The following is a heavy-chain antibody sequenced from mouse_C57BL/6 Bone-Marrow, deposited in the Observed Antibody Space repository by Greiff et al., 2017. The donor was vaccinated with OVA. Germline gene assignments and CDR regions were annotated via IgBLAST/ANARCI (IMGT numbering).Heavy chain of an antibody. CDR2: IDPENGDT. D-gene: IGHD1-1*01. CDR1: GFNIPDDY. CDR3: TTGRDPYYAMDY. J-gene: IGHJ4*01. V-gene: IGHV14-4*01. Sequence: EVQLQQSGAELVRPGASVKLSCTASGFNIPDDYMHWVKQRPEQGLEWIGWIDPENGDTEYDSKFQGKATISADASSNTAYLQLSSLTSEDTSVYYCTTGRDPYYAMDYWGQGTSVTVSS.